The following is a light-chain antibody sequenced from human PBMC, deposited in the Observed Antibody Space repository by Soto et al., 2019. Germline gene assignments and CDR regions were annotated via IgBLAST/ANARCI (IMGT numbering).Light chain of an antibody. Sequence: QSVLTQPPSVSAAPGQTVTISCSGSSSNVGNNYVSWYQQFPGAAPKLLIYENNKRPSGVPDRFSASKSGTSATLGISGLQTGDEAEYYCGTWDSSLNAGVFGGGTKLTVL. J-gene: IGLJ2*01. CDR2: ENN. V-gene: IGLV1-51*02. CDR3: GTWDSSLNAGV. CDR1: SSNVGNNY.